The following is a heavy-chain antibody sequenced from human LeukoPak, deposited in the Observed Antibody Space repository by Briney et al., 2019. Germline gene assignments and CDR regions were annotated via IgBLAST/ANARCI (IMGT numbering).Heavy chain of an antibody. Sequence: GGSLRLSCAASGFTFSSYWMSWVRQAPGKGLEWVANIKQDGSEKYYVDSVKGRFTISRDNAKNSLYLQMNSLRAEDTAVYYCAGGGAAHAFDIWGQGTMVTVSS. CDR2: IKQDGSEK. CDR1: GFTFSSYW. CDR3: AGGGAAHAFDI. J-gene: IGHJ3*02. D-gene: IGHD6-6*01. V-gene: IGHV3-7*01.